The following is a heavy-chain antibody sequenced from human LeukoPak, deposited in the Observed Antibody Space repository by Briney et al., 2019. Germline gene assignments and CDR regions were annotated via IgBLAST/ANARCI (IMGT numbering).Heavy chain of an antibody. Sequence: NPSETLSLTCTVSGGSISSYYWSWIPQPPGKGLEWIGYIYYSGSTHYNPSLKSRVTISVDTSNNQFSLKLRSVTAADTAVYYCAAISQGAFDIWGQGTMVTVSS. V-gene: IGHV4-59*01. CDR2: IYYSGST. D-gene: IGHD3-3*01. CDR3: AAISQGAFDI. J-gene: IGHJ3*02. CDR1: GGSISSYY.